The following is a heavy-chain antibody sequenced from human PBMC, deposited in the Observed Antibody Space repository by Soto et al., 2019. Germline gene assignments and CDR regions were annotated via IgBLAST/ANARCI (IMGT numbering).Heavy chain of an antibody. CDR2: ISAYNGNT. J-gene: IGHJ5*02. Sequence: ASVKVSCKASGYTFTSYGISWVRQAPGQGLEWMGWISAYNGNTNYAQKLQGRVTMTTDTSTSTAYMELRSLRSDDTAVYYCARGVLLWFGELLYNWFDPWGQGTLVTVSS. CDR1: GYTFTSYG. V-gene: IGHV1-18*01. D-gene: IGHD3-10*01. CDR3: ARGVLLWFGELLYNWFDP.